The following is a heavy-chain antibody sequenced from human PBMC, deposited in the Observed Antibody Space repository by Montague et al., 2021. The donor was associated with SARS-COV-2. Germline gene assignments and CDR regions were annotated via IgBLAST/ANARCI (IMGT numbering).Heavy chain of an antibody. D-gene: IGHD5-12*01. Sequence: TLSLTCNVSGGSMTGRGYYWSWIRQPPGKGLEWIGYVYSGGTTYYNPSLKSRVPISEDMSKNQFSLRLTSVTAADTAVYSCVRAGGLRLSGGAMDVWGQGATVTVSS. V-gene: IGHV4-31*03. CDR1: GGSMTGRGYY. CDR2: VYSGGTT. CDR3: VRAGGLRLSGGAMDV. J-gene: IGHJ6*02.